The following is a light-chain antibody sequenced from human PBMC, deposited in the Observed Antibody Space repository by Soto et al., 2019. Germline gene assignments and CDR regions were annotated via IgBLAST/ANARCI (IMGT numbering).Light chain of an antibody. V-gene: IGKV1-33*01. CDR3: QQYDILPLYT. CDR2: DAS. CDR1: QDISNF. Sequence: DIQMTQSPSSLSAFVGDRVTITCQASQDISNFLNWYQQKPGKPPKLLIYDASSLQTGVPSRFSGSGSGTEFTLTISSLQPEDFATYYCQQYDILPLYTFGQGTKVEIK. J-gene: IGKJ2*01.